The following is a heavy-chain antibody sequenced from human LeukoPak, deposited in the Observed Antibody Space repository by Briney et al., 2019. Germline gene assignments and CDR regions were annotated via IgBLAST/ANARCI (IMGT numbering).Heavy chain of an antibody. V-gene: IGHV3-7*03. D-gene: IGHD6-19*01. CDR2: INHNGNVN. CDR1: GFTFSSYW. Sequence: GGSLRLSCAASGFTFSSYWMNWARQAPGKGLEWVASINHNGNVNYYVDSVKGRFTISRDNAKNSLYLQMSNLRAEDTAVYYCARATGSSYSSGWYVDYWGQGTLVTVSS. CDR3: ARATGSSYSSGWYVDY. J-gene: IGHJ4*02.